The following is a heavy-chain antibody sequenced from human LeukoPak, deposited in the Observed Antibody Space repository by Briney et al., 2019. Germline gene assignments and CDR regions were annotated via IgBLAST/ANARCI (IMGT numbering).Heavy chain of an antibody. Sequence: GASVKVSCKASGYNFSTYGITWVRQAPGQGLEWMGWISAHNENTNYAQKFQGRVTMTRDISTTTAYMELRSLTSDDTAVYYCEGSYYDSTGYYDYWGQGTPVTVSS. D-gene: IGHD3-22*01. J-gene: IGHJ4*02. CDR2: ISAHNENT. V-gene: IGHV1-18*01. CDR1: GYNFSTYG. CDR3: EGSYYDSTGYYDY.